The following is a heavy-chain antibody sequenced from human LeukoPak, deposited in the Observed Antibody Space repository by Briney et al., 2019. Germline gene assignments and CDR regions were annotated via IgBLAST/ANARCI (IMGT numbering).Heavy chain of an antibody. CDR1: GYTFTSYY. J-gene: IGHJ4*02. CDR2: INPSGGST. D-gene: IGHD3-22*01. CDR3: ARGYQHYYDSSGYPPNY. V-gene: IGHV1-46*01. Sequence: ASVTVSCKASGYTFTSYYMHWVRQAPGQGLEWMGIINPSGGSTSYAQKLQGRVTMTRDTSTSTVYMELSSLRSEDTAVYYCARGYQHYYDSSGYPPNYWGQGTLVTVSS.